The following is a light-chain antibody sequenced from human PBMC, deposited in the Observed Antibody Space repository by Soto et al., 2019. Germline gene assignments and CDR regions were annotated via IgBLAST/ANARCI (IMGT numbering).Light chain of an antibody. CDR2: WAS. J-gene: IGKJ3*01. CDR1: QSVLYSSNNKNY. CDR3: QQYYSTAAGFT. Sequence: DIVMTQSPDSLAVSLGERATINCKSSQSVLYSSNNKNYLAWYQQKPGQPPKLLIYWASTRESGVPDRFSGSGSETDITLNISSLQAEDVAVYYCQQYYSTAAGFTFGPGTNVDIK. V-gene: IGKV4-1*01.